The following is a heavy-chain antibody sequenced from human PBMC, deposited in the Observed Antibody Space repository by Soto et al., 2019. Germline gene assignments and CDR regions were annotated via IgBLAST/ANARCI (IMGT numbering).Heavy chain of an antibody. D-gene: IGHD5-12*01. V-gene: IGHV2-5*02. CDR2: IYWDEDK. CDR3: AHRPRGYAYYFDY. CDR1: GFSLRTRGVA. J-gene: IGHJ4*02. Sequence: QITLKESGPTLVKPTQTLTLTCTCSGFSLRTRGVAVGWFRQHPGKALEWLALIYWDEDKWYSQSLKSRLTIADDTSKNQVVLTMTNVDPVDTATYYCAHRPRGYAYYFDYWGQGILVTVSS.